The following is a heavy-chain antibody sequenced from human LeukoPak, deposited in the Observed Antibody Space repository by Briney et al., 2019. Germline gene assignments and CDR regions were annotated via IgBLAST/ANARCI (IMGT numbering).Heavy chain of an antibody. D-gene: IGHD4-11*01. V-gene: IGHV3-21*01. CDR1: GFTFSSYS. CDR3: AREIDYSYYWYFDL. Sequence: GGSLRLSCAASGFTFSSYSMNWVRQAPGKGLEWVSSISSSSYIYYADSVKGRFTISRDNAKNSLYLQMNSLRVEDTAVYYCAREIDYSYYWYFDLWGRGTLVTVSS. CDR2: ISSSSYI. J-gene: IGHJ2*01.